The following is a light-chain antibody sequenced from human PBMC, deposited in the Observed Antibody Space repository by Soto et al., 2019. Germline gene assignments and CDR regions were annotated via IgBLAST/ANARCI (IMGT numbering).Light chain of an antibody. Sequence: QSVLTQPPSASGSPGQSVTISCTGTRSDIGNYNYVSWYQQHPGKAPKLIIYEVTKRPSGVPDRFSGSKSDNTAYLTVSGVRAEDEADYYCCSYAGSDILKFGGGTKLTVL. CDR2: EVT. CDR3: CSYAGSDILK. CDR1: RSDIGNYNY. J-gene: IGLJ2*01. V-gene: IGLV2-8*01.